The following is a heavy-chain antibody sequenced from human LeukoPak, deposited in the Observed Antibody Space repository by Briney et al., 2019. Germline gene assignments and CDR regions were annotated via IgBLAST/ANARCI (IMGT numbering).Heavy chain of an antibody. CDR3: ARECFSSICPYNNMDV. V-gene: IGHV4-61*02. J-gene: IGHJ6*02. CDR1: GGSISSSYYY. Sequence: SETLSLTCTVSGGSISSSYYYWGWIRQPAGKGLEWIGRIYSSGSTNYNPSLKSRLTMSVDTSRNQFSLKLNSVTAADTAVYYCARECFSSICPYNNMDVWGQGTTVTVSS. CDR2: IYSSGST. D-gene: IGHD2-2*01.